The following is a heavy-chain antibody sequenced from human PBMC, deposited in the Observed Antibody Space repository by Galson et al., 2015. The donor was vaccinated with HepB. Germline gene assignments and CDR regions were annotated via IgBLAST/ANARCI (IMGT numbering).Heavy chain of an antibody. CDR1: GFTFSTYA. D-gene: IGHD4-17*01. CDR2: ISTSGGNT. J-gene: IGHJ4*02. Sequence: SLRLSCAASGFTFSTYAMGWVRQTPGKGLEWISAISTSGGNTYYADSVQGRFTISRDNSKNTLYLQMNSLRAEDSALYYCVKKAAVSHYGYWGQGTLVTVSS. CDR3: VKKAAVSHYGY. V-gene: IGHV3-23*01.